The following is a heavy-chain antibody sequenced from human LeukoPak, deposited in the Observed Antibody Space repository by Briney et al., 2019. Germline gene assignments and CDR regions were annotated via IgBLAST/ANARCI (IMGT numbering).Heavy chain of an antibody. Sequence: GGSLRLSCAASGFTFSSYAMHWVRQAPGKGLEWVAVISYDGSNKYYADSVKGRFTISRDNSKNTLYLQMNSLRAEDTAVYYCASRSSGYFYYYYYMDVWGKGTTVTVSS. J-gene: IGHJ6*03. CDR1: GFTFSSYA. CDR2: ISYDGSNK. CDR3: ASRSSGYFYYYYYMDV. D-gene: IGHD3-22*01. V-gene: IGHV3-30*04.